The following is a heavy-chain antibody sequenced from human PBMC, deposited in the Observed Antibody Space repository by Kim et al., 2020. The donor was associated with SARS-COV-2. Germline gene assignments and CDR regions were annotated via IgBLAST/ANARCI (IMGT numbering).Heavy chain of an antibody. J-gene: IGHJ4*02. CDR2: IWYDGSNK. CDR1: GFTFSSYG. V-gene: IGHV3-33*01. Sequence: GGSLRHSCAASGFTFSSYGMHWVRQAPGKGLEWVAVIWYDGSNKYYADSVKGRFTISRDNSKNTLYLQMNSLRAEDTAVYYCARDGGWSGYYRLDYWGQGPLVTVSS. D-gene: IGHD3-3*01. CDR3: ARDGGWSGYYRLDY.